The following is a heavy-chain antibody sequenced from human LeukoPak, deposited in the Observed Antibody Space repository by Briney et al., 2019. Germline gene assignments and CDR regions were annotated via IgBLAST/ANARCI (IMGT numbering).Heavy chain of an antibody. CDR1: GFTFSTYA. J-gene: IGHJ4*02. V-gene: IGHV3-23*01. CDR3: AKVYCGSTNCYGDY. Sequence: GGSLRLSCAASGFTFSTYAMSWVRQAPGKGLEWVSGISGSDGSTYYADSVKGRFTISRDNSKNTLYLQMNSPRAEDTAVYYCAKVYCGSTNCYGDYWGQGTLVTVSS. CDR2: ISGSDGST. D-gene: IGHD2-2*01.